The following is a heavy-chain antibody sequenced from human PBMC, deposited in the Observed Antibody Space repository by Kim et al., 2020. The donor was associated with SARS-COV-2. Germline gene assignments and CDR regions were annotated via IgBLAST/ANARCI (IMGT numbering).Heavy chain of an antibody. D-gene: IGHD1-1*01. V-gene: IGHV5-51*01. CDR2: T. Sequence: TSYSPSCQGQVTISADKSISTAYLQWNSLKASDTAMYYCTRGRTTFDYWGQGTLVTVSS. CDR3: TRGRTTFDY. J-gene: IGHJ4*02.